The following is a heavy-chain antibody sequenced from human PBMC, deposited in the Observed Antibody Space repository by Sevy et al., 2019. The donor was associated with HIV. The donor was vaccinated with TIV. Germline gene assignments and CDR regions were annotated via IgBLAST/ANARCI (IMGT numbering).Heavy chain of an antibody. J-gene: IGHJ4*02. V-gene: IGHV3-74*01. CDR1: GFTFSRYW. CDR2: INSDGSST. D-gene: IGHD3-22*01. Sequence: GGSLRLSCTASGFTFSRYWMHWVRQAPGKGLVWVSRINSDGSSTSYADSVKGRFTISRDNAKNTLYLQMNSLRAEDTAVYYCARNYYDSSGIDYWGQGTLVTVS. CDR3: ARNYYDSSGIDY.